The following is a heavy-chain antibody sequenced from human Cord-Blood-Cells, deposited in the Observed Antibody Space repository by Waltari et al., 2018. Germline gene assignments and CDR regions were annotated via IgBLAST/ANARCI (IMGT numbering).Heavy chain of an antibody. D-gene: IGHD3-22*01. Sequence: EVQLVESGGGLVQPGGSLRLSCAASGFTFSDHYMDWVRQVPGKGLEWVGRTRNKANSYTTEYAASVKGRFTISRDDSKNSLYLQMNSLKTEDTAVYYCARSYYDSSGYYYYFDYWGQGTLVTVSS. V-gene: IGHV3-72*01. CDR2: TRNKANSYTT. J-gene: IGHJ4*02. CDR1: GFTFSDHY. CDR3: ARSYYDSSGYYYYFDY.